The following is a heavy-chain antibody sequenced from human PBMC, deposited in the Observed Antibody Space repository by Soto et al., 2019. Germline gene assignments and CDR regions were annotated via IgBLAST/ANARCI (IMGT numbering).Heavy chain of an antibody. CDR2: IDGSGGIT. CDR3: AREISGRYGNTWFDP. D-gene: IGHD1-26*01. Sequence: GGSLRLSCAASGFTFGTTDMSWVRQAPGEGLEWVSTIDGSGGITYYADSVKGRFTISRDNAQDSLYLQLNSLRAEDTAIYYCAREISGRYGNTWFDPWGQGTLVTVS. CDR1: GFTFGTTD. J-gene: IGHJ5*02. V-gene: IGHV3-23*01.